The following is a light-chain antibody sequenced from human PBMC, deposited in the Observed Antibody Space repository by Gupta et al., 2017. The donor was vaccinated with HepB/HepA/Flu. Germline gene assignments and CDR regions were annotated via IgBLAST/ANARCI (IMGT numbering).Light chain of an antibody. Sequence: VMTQTPLSSPVTLGQPASISCRSSQNLLHSDGNTYLSWLQERPGQPPRLLISKVSNRFSGVPDRFSGSGAGTDFTLRISRVEAEDVGVYYCGQTKQFPWTLGQGTKVEIK. CDR3: GQTKQFPWT. J-gene: IGKJ1*01. CDR2: KVS. CDR1: QNLLHSDGNTY. V-gene: IGKV2D-24*01.